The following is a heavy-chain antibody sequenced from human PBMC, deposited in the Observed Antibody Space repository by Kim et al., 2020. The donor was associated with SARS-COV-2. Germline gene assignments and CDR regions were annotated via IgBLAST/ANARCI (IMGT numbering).Heavy chain of an antibody. CDR2: ISSSSSYI. CDR3: ARDRIDIVVVVAATPWYYYYGIDV. V-gene: IGHV3-21*01. J-gene: IGHJ6*04. CDR1: GFTFSSYS. D-gene: IGHD2-15*01. Sequence: GGSLRLSCAASGFTFSSYSMNWVRQAPGKGLEWVSSISSSSSYIYYADSVKGRFTISRDNAKNSLYLQMNSLRAEDTAVYYCARDRIDIVVVVAATPWYYYYGIDVWGAGTPVTVSS.